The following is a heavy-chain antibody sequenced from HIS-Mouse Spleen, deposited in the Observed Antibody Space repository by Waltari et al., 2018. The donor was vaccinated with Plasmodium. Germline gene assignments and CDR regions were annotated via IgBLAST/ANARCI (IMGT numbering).Heavy chain of an antibody. CDR2: IYSGGST. CDR3: ARAAIAWGSPYYFDY. D-gene: IGHD7-27*01. V-gene: IGHV3-53*02. Sequence: EVQLVETGGGLIQPGGSLRLSCAASGFNVSVTYMSWVRQAPGKGLEWVAVIYSGGSTYYADSVKGRFTISRDNSKNTLYLQMNSLRAEDTAVYYCARAAIAWGSPYYFDYWGQGTLVTVSS. J-gene: IGHJ4*02. CDR1: GFNVSVTY.